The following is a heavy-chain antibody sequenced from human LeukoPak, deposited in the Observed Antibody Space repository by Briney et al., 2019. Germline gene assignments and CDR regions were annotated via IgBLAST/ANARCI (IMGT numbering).Heavy chain of an antibody. J-gene: IGHJ6*02. V-gene: IGHV3-23*01. D-gene: IGHD3-22*01. CDR3: AKAPTYYYDSSNYGMDV. CDR1: GFTFSSYA. CDR2: ISGSGGST. Sequence: GGSLRLSCAASGFTFSSYAMSWVRQAPGKGLEWVSAISGSGGSTYYADSVKGRFTISRDNSKNTLYLQMNSLRAKDTAVYYCAKAPTYYYDSSNYGMDVWGQGTTVTVSS.